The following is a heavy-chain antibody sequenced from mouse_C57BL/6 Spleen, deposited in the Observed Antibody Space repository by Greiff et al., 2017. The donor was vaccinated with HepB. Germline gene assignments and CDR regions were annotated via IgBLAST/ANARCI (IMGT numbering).Heavy chain of an antibody. CDR2: IHPNSGST. V-gene: IGHV1-64*01. D-gene: IGHD1-1*01. Sequence: QVQLQQPGAELVKPGASVKLSCKASGYTFTSYWMHWVKQRPGQGLEWIGMIHPNSGSTNYNEKFKSKATLTVDKSSSTAYMRLSSLTSEDSAVYYCARITTVVAPYAMDYWGQGTSVTVSS. CDR1: GYTFTSYW. J-gene: IGHJ4*01. CDR3: ARITTVVAPYAMDY.